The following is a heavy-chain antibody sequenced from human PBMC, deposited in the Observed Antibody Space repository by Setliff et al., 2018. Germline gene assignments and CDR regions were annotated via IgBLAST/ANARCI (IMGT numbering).Heavy chain of an antibody. Sequence: GESLKISCKGSGYDFSTYWIGWVRQMPGKGLEWMGIIYPGDSDTRYSPSFQGWVTISADKSISTAYLQWSSLKASDTAMYYCARQIGSSLSHFYYYMNVWGKGTTVTVSS. CDR3: ARQIGSSLSHFYYYMNV. V-gene: IGHV5-51*01. J-gene: IGHJ6*03. CDR1: GYDFSTYW. D-gene: IGHD6-19*01. CDR2: IYPGDSDT.